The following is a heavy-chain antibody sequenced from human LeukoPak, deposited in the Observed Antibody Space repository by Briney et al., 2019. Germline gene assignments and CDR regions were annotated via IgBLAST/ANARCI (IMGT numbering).Heavy chain of an antibody. CDR2: IYSDNT. V-gene: IGHV3-53*01. Sequence: GGSLRLSCTVSGFTVSSNSMSWVRQAPGKGLEWVSFIYSDNTHYSDSVKGRFTISRDNAKNSLYLQMNSLTVEDTAVYYCARADSARGTRFYFEYWGQGTLVTVSS. D-gene: IGHD5-18*01. J-gene: IGHJ4*02. CDR3: ARADSARGTRFYFEY. CDR1: GFTVSSNS.